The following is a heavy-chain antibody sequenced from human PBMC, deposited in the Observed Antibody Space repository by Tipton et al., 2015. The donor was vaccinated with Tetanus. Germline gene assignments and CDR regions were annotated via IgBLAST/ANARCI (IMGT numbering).Heavy chain of an antibody. CDR2: INHTGST. CDR3: ARGRQRLVPAGFDL. CDR1: DGSFSAYY. J-gene: IGHJ5*02. D-gene: IGHD6-13*01. Sequence: LRLSCDVYDGSFSAYYWTWIRQPPGKGLEWIGEINHTGSTNYNPSLRRRVTISIGASNNQFSLKLNSVTAADSAVYYCARGRQRLVPAGFDLWGQGTLVTVSS. V-gene: IGHV4-34*01.